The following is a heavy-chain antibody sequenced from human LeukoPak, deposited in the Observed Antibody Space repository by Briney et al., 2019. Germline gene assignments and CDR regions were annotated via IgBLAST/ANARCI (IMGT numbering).Heavy chain of an antibody. CDR1: GFIFTDYW. D-gene: IGHD3-22*01. CDR2: ISGDGRAT. Sequence: GGSLRLSCAASGFIFTDYWMHWVRQGPGKELVWVARISGDGRATTYADSVKGRFTISRDNSKNTLYLQMNSLRAEDTAVYYCARDGAGITMIAVVRHFDYWGQGTLVTVSS. CDR3: ARDGAGITMIAVVRHFDY. V-gene: IGHV3-74*01. J-gene: IGHJ4*02.